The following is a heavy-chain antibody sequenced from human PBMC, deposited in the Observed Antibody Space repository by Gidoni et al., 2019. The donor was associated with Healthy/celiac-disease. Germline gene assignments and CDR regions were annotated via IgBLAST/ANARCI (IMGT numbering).Heavy chain of an antibody. V-gene: IGHV3-7*01. CDR2: IKQDGSEK. CDR3: ARDVVVVPAATDYYYYYGMDV. J-gene: IGHJ6*02. D-gene: IGHD2-2*01. CDR1: GFPSSSYW. Sequence: EVQLVESGGGLVQPGGSLRLSRAASGFPSSSYWMSCVRQAPGKGLEWVANIKQDGSEKYYVDSVKGRFTISRDNAKNSLYLQMNSLRAEDTAVYYCARDVVVVPAATDYYYYYGMDVWGQGTTVTVSS.